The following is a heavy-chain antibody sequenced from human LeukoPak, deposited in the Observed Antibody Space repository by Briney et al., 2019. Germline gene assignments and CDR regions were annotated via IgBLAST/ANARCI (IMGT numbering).Heavy chain of an antibody. CDR3: ARVYDFWSGYLDY. CDR1: GGSISSSS. CDR2: ISSSSSYI. Sequence: ETLSLTCTVSGGSISSSSYYWGWIRQAPGKGLEWVSSISSSSSYIYYADSVKGRFTISRDNAKNSLYLQMNSLRAEDTAVYYCARVYDFWSGYLDYWGQGTLVTVSS. V-gene: IGHV3-21*01. D-gene: IGHD3-3*01. J-gene: IGHJ4*02.